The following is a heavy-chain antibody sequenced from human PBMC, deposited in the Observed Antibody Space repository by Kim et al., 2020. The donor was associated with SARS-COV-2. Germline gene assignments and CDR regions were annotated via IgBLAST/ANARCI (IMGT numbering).Heavy chain of an antibody. CDR3: ARSPLDGDYFDY. CDR1: GGSISSYY. J-gene: IGHJ4*02. Sequence: SETLSLTCTVSGGSISSYYWSWIRQPPGKGLEWIGYIYYSGSTNYNHSLKSRVTISVDTSKNQFSLKLSSVTAADTTVYYCARSPLDGDYFDYWGQGTLVTVSS. V-gene: IGHV4-59*13. D-gene: IGHD4-17*01. CDR2: IYYSGST.